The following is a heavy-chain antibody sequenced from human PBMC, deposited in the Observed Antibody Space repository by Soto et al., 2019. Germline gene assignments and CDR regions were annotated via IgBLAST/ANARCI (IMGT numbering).Heavy chain of an antibody. CDR1: GDSISSYY. CDR2: IYYSGST. D-gene: IGHD2-21*01. Sequence: SETLSLTCTVSGDSISSYYWSWIRQPPGKGLEWIGYIYYSGSTNFNPSLKSRVTISVDTSKNQFSLKLRSVTTADTAVYYCARVSVGINQFSHYYYYMDVWAKGTTVTVSS. CDR3: ARVSVGINQFSHYYYYMDV. J-gene: IGHJ6*03. V-gene: IGHV4-59*01.